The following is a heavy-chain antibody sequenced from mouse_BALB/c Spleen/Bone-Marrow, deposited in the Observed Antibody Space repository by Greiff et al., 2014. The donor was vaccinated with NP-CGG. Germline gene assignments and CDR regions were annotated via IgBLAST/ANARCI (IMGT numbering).Heavy chain of an antibody. CDR2: IDPSTGHT. D-gene: IGHD2-14*01. CDR3: ARPYRYDKEFAY. Sequence: VQLVESGAKLAKPGASVKMSCKASGFPFTTYWMHWFKQRPGQGLEWIGYIDPSTGHTEYNQNFKDKATLTADKSSSTAYMQLSSLTSEDSAVYYCARPYRYDKEFAYWGQGTLVTVSA. J-gene: IGHJ3*01. V-gene: IGHV1-7*01. CDR1: GFPFTTYW.